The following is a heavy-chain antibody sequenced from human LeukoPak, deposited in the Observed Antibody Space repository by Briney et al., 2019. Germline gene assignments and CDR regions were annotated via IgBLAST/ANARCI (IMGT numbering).Heavy chain of an antibody. CDR3: ARGRGYSYGPFAY. CDR1: GFTFSSYA. Sequence: GGSLRLSCAASGFTFSSYAMSWVRQAPGKGLEWVSAISGSGGSTYYADSVKGRFTISRDNSKNTLYLQMNSLRAGDTAVYYCARGRGYSYGPFAYWGQGALVTVSS. D-gene: IGHD5-18*01. CDR2: ISGSGGST. J-gene: IGHJ4*02. V-gene: IGHV3-23*01.